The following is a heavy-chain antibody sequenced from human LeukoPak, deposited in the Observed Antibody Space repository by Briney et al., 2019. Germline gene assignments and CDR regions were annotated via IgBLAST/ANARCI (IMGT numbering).Heavy chain of an antibody. Sequence: GGSLRLSCAASGFTVSSNYMSWVRQAPGKGLEWVSVIYSGGSTYYADSVKGRFTISRDNSKNTLYLEMNRLRGEDTAAYYCAKDILNWEFDYWGQGTLVTVSS. V-gene: IGHV3-53*01. CDR3: AKDILNWEFDY. D-gene: IGHD7-27*01. J-gene: IGHJ4*02. CDR1: GFTVSSNY. CDR2: IYSGGST.